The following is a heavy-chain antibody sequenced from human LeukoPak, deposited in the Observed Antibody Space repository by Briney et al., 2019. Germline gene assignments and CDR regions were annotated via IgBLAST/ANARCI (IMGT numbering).Heavy chain of an antibody. D-gene: IGHD2-15*01. V-gene: IGHV3-48*01. CDR2: ISSSSSTM. Sequence: PGGSLRLSCAASGFTFSSYSMNWVRQAPGKGLEWVSYISSSSSTMYYADSVKGRFTISRDNAKNSLYLQMNSLRAEDTAVYYCARDRQLIGYCSGGSCGYYFDYWGQGTLVTVSS. CDR3: ARDRQLIGYCSGGSCGYYFDY. CDR1: GFTFSSYS. J-gene: IGHJ4*02.